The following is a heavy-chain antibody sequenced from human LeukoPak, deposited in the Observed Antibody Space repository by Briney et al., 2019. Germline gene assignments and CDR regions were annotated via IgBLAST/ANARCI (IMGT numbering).Heavy chain of an antibody. CDR1: GFTFSSYS. J-gene: IGHJ6*03. CDR2: ISSSSSYI. CDR3: ARDHAFSYYYYYMDV. V-gene: IGHV3-21*01. Sequence: GGSLRLSCAASGFTFSSYSMNWVRQAPGKGLEWVSSISSSSSYIYYADSVKGRFTISRDNAKNSLYLQMNSLRAEDTAVYYCARDHAFSYYYYYMDVWGKGTTVTVSS. D-gene: IGHD3-3*01.